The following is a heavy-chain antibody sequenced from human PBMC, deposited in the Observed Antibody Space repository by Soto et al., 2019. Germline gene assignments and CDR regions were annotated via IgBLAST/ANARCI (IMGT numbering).Heavy chain of an antibody. V-gene: IGHV1-18*01. CDR3: ARDQYAVGGDF. J-gene: IGHJ4*02. D-gene: IGHD1-26*01. Sequence: QVQLVQSGAEGKKPGASVKVSCKASGYTFTDYGVSWVRQAPGQGLEWMGWINTYNGKTNYAPKVQARVTMTTDTSTTTAYMELRSLKSDDTAVYFCARDQYAVGGDFWGQGTLVTVSS. CDR2: INTYNGKT. CDR1: GYTFTDYG.